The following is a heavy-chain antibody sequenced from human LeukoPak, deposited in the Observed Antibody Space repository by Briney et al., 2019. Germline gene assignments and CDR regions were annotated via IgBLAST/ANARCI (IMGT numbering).Heavy chain of an antibody. CDR3: ARGRGQLLSQIYFDY. CDR1: GFTFSSYS. D-gene: IGHD2-2*01. J-gene: IGHJ4*02. Sequence: GGSLRLSCAASGFTFSSYSMNWVRQAPGKGLEWVSSISSSSSYIYYADSVKGRFTISRDNAKNSLYLQMNSLRAEDTAVYYCARGRGQLLSQIYFDYWGQGTLDTVSS. V-gene: IGHV3-21*01. CDR2: ISSSSSYI.